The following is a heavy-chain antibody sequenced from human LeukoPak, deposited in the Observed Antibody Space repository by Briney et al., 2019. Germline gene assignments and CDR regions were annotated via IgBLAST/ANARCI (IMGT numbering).Heavy chain of an antibody. Sequence: GGSLRLSCAASGFTFNTFWMSWVRQAPEKGLEWVANINQDGSEKYYVDSVKGRFTISRDNAKNSLYLQMNSLRAEDTAVYYCARPEGSSSWHSFYWGQGTLVTVSS. D-gene: IGHD6-13*01. CDR3: ARPEGSSSWHSFY. V-gene: IGHV3-7*03. CDR1: GFTFNTFW. J-gene: IGHJ4*02. CDR2: INQDGSEK.